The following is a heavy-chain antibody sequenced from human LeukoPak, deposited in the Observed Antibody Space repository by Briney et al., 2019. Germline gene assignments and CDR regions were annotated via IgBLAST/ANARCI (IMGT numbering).Heavy chain of an antibody. CDR3: ARVVVGSGSHEAVDAFDI. Sequence: SETLSLTCTVSGGSISSYYWSWIRQPPGKGLEWIGYIYYSGSTNYNPSLKSRVTISVDTSKNQFSLKLSSVIAADTAVYYCARVVVGSGSHEAVDAFDIWGQGTMVTVSS. CDR1: GGSISSYY. V-gene: IGHV4-59*01. CDR2: IYYSGST. J-gene: IGHJ3*02. D-gene: IGHD3-10*01.